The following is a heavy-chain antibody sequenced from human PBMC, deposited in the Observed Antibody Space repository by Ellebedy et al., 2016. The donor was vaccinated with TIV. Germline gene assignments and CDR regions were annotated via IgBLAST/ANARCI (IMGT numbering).Heavy chain of an antibody. J-gene: IGHJ4*02. CDR2: ISYDGGKN. Sequence: PGGSLRLSCAASGLFFSSYAMHSVRQAPGKGLEWAAFISYDGGKNYYADSVRGRFTISRDNSKHTLFLQIDSPRVADTAVYYWATIAVTCMLDYWGQGTLVTVSS. V-gene: IGHV3-30*04. CDR3: ATIAVTCMLDY. CDR1: GLFFSSYA. D-gene: IGHD6-19*01.